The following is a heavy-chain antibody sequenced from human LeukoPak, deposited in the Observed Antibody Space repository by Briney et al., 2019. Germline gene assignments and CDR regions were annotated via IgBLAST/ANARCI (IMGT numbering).Heavy chain of an antibody. J-gene: IGHJ4*02. CDR2: IKQDGSEK. V-gene: IGHV3-7*03. D-gene: IGHD5-18*01. CDR1: GFTFNSFW. Sequence: PRGSLRLSCAASGFTFNSFWMNWVRQAPGKGLEWVANIKQDGSEKYFVDSVKGRFTISRDNAKNSVFLQMNSLRVEDTAVYYCARGGTRGYSPVDHWGQGTLVTVSS. CDR3: ARGGTRGYSPVDH.